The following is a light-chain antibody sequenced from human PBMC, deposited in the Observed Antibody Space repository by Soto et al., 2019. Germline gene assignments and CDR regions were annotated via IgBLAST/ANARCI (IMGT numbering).Light chain of an antibody. Sequence: GLTVYNSALSLSPGERASLSCRASQSVSSYLAWYQQKPGQAPRLLIYGASSRATGIPDRFSGSGSGTDCTRTNSRQVRGVGILDDWQLQSSAPRTVCEGTRLEIK. CDR1: QSVSSY. CDR2: GAS. J-gene: IGKJ4*01. V-gene: IGKV3-11*01. CDR3: QLQSSAPRT.